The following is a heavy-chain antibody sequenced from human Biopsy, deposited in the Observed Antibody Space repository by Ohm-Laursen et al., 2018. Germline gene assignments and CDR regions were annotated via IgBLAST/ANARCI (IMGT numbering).Heavy chain of an antibody. CDR1: GYNFTGYY. Sequence: ASVKVSCKTSGYNFTGYYIHWVRQAPGHGLEWMGWINPNSGNANYAQSLQGRLTVTRDTSISTAYMELTSLTFDDTAIYYCARVPAYPSIDGYYGLDLWGQGTTVIVSS. CDR3: ARVPAYPSIDGYYGLDL. D-gene: IGHD3-9*01. J-gene: IGHJ6*02. V-gene: IGHV1-2*02. CDR2: INPNSGNA.